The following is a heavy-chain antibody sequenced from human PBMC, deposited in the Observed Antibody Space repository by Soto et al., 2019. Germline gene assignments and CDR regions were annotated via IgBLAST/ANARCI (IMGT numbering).Heavy chain of an antibody. D-gene: IGHD3-22*01. CDR1: GFSLSAYGVR. CDR3: AHTKDSSGFLTS. J-gene: IGHJ5*02. Sequence: QITLKESGPTLVKPTQTLTLTCSFSGFSLSAYGVRVIWFRQPPGETLEWLALIHWNDDKRYSPYLKSRLTITKDTSKNQVVLTLTNLDPLDTGTYSCAHTKDSSGFLTSWGQGILVTVSS. CDR2: IHWNDDK. V-gene: IGHV2-5*01.